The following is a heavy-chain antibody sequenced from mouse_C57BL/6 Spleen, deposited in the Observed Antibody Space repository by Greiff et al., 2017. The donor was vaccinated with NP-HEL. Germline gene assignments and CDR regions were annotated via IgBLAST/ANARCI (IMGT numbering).Heavy chain of an antibody. CDR1: GYSFTDYN. Sequence: EVKLQQSGPELVKPGASVKISCKASGYSFTDYNMNWVKQSNGKSLEWIGVINPNYGTTSYNQKFKGKATLTVDQSSSTAYMQLNSLTSEDSAVYYCARLGRHYYYGTGFAYWGQGTLVTVSA. V-gene: IGHV1-39*01. CDR3: ARLGRHYYYGTGFAY. CDR2: INPNYGTT. D-gene: IGHD1-1*01. J-gene: IGHJ3*01.